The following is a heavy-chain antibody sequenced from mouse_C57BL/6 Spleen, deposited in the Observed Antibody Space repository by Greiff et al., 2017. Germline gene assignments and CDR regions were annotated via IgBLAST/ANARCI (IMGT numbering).Heavy chain of an antibody. J-gene: IGHJ2*01. CDR2: IDPETGGT. D-gene: IGHD1-1*01. Sequence: QVQLQQSGAELVRPGASVTLSCKASGYTFTDYEMHWVKQTPVHGLEWIGAIDPETGGTAYNQKFKGKAILTADKSSSTAYMELRSLTSEDSAVYYCTRGVYGSSYVYFFDYRSQGPTLAVSS. CDR3: TRGVYGSSYVYFFDY. CDR1: GYTFTDYE. V-gene: IGHV1-15*01.